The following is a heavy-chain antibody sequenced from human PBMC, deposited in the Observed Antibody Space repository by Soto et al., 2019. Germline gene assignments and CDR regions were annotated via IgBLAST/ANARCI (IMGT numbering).Heavy chain of an antibody. J-gene: IGHJ4*02. CDR3: ARAYGDYETDPYYFDY. CDR2: IIPIFGTA. D-gene: IGHD4-17*01. V-gene: IGHV1-69*13. CDR1: GGTFSSYA. Sequence: ASVKVSCKASGGTFSSYAISWVRQAPGQGLEWMGGIIPIFGTANYAQKFQGRVTITADESTSTAYMELSSLRSEDTAVYYCARAYGDYETDPYYFDYWGQGTLVTVSS.